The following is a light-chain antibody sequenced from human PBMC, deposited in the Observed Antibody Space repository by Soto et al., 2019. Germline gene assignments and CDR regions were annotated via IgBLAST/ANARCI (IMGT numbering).Light chain of an antibody. CDR2: WAS. V-gene: IGKV4-1*01. Sequence: DIVMTQSPDSLAVSLAERATINCKSSQSVLYSSNNKNYLAWYQQKPGQPPKLLIYWASTRESGVPDRFSGRGSGTDFTLTISSLQAEDVAVYYCQQYYSTPYTFGQGTKLEIK. J-gene: IGKJ2*01. CDR3: QQYYSTPYT. CDR1: QSVLYSSNNKNY.